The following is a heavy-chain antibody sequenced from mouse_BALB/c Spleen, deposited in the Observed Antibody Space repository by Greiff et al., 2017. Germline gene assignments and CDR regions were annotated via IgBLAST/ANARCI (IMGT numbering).Heavy chain of an antibody. Sequence: EVQGVESGGGLVQPGGSRKLSCAASGFTFSSFGMHWVRQAPEKGLEWVAYISSGSSTIYYADTVKGRFTISRDNPKNTLFLQMTSLRSEDTAMYYCARSGYYRYEDAMDYWGQGTSVTVSS. D-gene: IGHD2-14*01. CDR3: ARSGYYRYEDAMDY. J-gene: IGHJ4*01. CDR1: GFTFSSFG. CDR2: ISSGSSTI. V-gene: IGHV5-17*02.